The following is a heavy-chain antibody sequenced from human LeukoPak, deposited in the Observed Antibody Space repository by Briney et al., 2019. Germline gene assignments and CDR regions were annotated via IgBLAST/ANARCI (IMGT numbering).Heavy chain of an antibody. J-gene: IGHJ4*02. V-gene: IGHV3-21*01. CDR1: GFTFSSYS. Sequence: GGSLRLSCAASGFTFSSYSMNWVRQAPGRGLEWVSSISSSSSYIYYADSVKGRFTISRDNAKNSLYLQMNSLRAEDTAVYYCARGRSDSSSWYLWNYWGQGTLVTVSS. CDR2: ISSSSSYI. D-gene: IGHD6-13*01. CDR3: ARGRSDSSSWYLWNY.